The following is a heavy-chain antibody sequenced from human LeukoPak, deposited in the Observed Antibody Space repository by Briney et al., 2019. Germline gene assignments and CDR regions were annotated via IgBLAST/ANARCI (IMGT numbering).Heavy chain of an antibody. J-gene: IGHJ6*02. CDR1: GFTFSYYS. CDR3: VRVGMNIHGMDV. CDR2: ISSGSKYI. Sequence: GGSLRLSCAASGFTFSYYSMNWVRQAPGKGLEWVSSISSGSKYIFYADSVKGRFTMSRDNAKNSLFLQMYSLRAEDTAVYYCVRVGMNIHGMDVWGQGTTVTVSS. V-gene: IGHV3-21*01. D-gene: IGHD2/OR15-2a*01.